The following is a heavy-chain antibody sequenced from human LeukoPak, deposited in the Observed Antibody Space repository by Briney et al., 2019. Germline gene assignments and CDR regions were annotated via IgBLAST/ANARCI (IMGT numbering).Heavy chain of an antibody. D-gene: IGHD4-23*01. Sequence: GASVKVSCKASGGTFSSYAISWVRQAPGQGLEWMGGIIPIFGTANYAQKFQGRVTITADESTSTAYMELSSLRSEDTAVYYCARATGNPGAFDIWGQGTMVTVSS. CDR2: IIPIFGTA. CDR3: ARATGNPGAFDI. V-gene: IGHV1-69*13. J-gene: IGHJ3*02. CDR1: GGTFSSYA.